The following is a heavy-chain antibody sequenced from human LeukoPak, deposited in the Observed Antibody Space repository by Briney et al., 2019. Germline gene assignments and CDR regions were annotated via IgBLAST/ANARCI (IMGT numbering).Heavy chain of an antibody. J-gene: IGHJ4*02. CDR1: GGSFRGYY. D-gene: IGHD2-2*02. Sequence: SETLSLTCAVYGGSFRGYYWSWIRQPPGKGLEWIGEINHSGSSNYNPSLKSRVTISLDTSKNQFSLNLSPVTAADTAVYYCAREGYCSGTSCYNFNYWGQGTLVTVSS. CDR3: AREGYCSGTSCYNFNY. V-gene: IGHV4-34*01. CDR2: INHSGSS.